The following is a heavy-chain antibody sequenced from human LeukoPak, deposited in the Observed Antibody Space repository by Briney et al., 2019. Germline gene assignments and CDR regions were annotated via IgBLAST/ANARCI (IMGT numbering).Heavy chain of an antibody. CDR1: GFTFSTYW. J-gene: IGHJ3*02. V-gene: IGHV3-7*01. CDR3: AREISRGFDI. D-gene: IGHD2/OR15-2a*01. Sequence: GGSLRLSCAASGFTFSTYWMSWVRQAPGKGLEWVANIKQDGSEKFYVDSVKGRFTISRDNAKNSLYLQMNSLRAEDMAVYYCAREISRGFDIWGQGTMVTVSS. CDR2: IKQDGSEK.